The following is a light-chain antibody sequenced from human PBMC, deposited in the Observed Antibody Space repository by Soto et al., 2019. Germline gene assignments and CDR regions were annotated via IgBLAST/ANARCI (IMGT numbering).Light chain of an antibody. J-gene: IGKJ1*01. Sequence: DIQMTQSPSSLSASVGDRVTITCRASQGISNYLAWSQQKPGKVPKLLIYAASTLQSGVPVRFSGSGSGTDFTLTISSLQPEDVETYYCQNLQRTCGQGTKVEIK. CDR1: QGISNY. CDR3: QNLQRT. CDR2: AAS. V-gene: IGKV1-27*01.